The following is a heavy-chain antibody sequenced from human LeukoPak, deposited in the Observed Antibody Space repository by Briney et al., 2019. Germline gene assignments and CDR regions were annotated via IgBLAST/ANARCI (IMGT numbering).Heavy chain of an antibody. Sequence: GGSLRLSCVASGFTFSTYPMHWVRQAPGKGLEDVSAISSNGGDTYYTNSVKGRFTISRDNAKNTLYLQMGSLRAEDMAVYYCARVRSYDSGVYYYDYWGQGTLVTVSS. CDR1: GFTFSTYP. CDR3: ARVRSYDSGVYYYDY. CDR2: ISSNGGDT. D-gene: IGHD3-22*01. J-gene: IGHJ4*02. V-gene: IGHV3-64*01.